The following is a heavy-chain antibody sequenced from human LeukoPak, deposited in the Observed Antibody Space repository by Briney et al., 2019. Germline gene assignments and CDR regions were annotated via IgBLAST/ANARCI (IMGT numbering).Heavy chain of an antibody. J-gene: IGHJ4*02. CDR3: ARVGCTADTCYGYLIFDN. Sequence: GGSLRLSCAASGFTFSSYAMSWVRQAPGMGLEWVAHIKPDGTETYFVDSVRGRFTISRDNAKNSLYLQVSSPRAEDTAVYYCARVGCTADTCYGYLIFDNWGQGTLVTVSS. CDR2: IKPDGTET. D-gene: IGHD3-16*01. CDR1: GFTFSSYA. V-gene: IGHV3-7*01.